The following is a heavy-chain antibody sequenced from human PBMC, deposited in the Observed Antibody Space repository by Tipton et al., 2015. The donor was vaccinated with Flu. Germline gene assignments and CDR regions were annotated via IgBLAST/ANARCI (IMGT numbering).Heavy chain of an antibody. J-gene: IGHJ6*02. D-gene: IGHD1-26*01. CDR1: GFTFSSYE. CDR2: ISSSGSTI. V-gene: IGHV3-48*03. CDR3: ARDIPGSYYYGMDV. Sequence: GSLRLSCAASGFTFSSYEMNWVRQAPGKGLEWVSYISSSGSTIYYADSVKGRFTISRDNAKNSLYLQMNSLRAEDTAVYYCARDIPGSYYYGMDVWGQGTTVTVSS.